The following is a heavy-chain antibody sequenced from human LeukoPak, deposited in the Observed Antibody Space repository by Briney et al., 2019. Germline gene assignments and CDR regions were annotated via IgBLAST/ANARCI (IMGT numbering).Heavy chain of an antibody. CDR1: GFTFSSYA. CDR2: ISSSSSTI. Sequence: GGSLRLSCTASGFTFSSYARNWVRHDPGKGLQWVSYISSSSSTIYYADSVKGRFTISRDNAKNSPYLQMNNLRDEDTAVYYCARDTGDGSYDYWGQGTLVTVSS. V-gene: IGHV3-48*02. D-gene: IGHD1-26*01. CDR3: ARDTGDGSYDY. J-gene: IGHJ4*02.